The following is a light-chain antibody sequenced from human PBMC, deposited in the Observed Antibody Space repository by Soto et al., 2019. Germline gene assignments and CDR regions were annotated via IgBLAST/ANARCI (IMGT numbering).Light chain of an antibody. Sequence: EIVLTQSPGTMSLSPGERATLSCRASQSVSSRYFAWYQHKSGQAPRLLILGASSRPGGITARFSGNRSGTDFTLTISRLEPEDFAVYYCQQADSSLYSFGQGTQLEI. CDR2: GAS. J-gene: IGKJ2*03. CDR3: QQADSSLYS. CDR1: QSVSSRY. V-gene: IGKV3-20*01.